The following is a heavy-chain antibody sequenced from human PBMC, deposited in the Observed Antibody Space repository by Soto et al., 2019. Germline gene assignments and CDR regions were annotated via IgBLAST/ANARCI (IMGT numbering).Heavy chain of an antibody. V-gene: IGHV2-5*02. D-gene: IGHD2-15*01. CDR2: IYWDDDK. J-gene: IGHJ4*02. CDR1: GFSLSSSGVG. CDR3: ARLVVAGITYYVDS. Sequence: QITLKESGPTLVKPTQTLTLTCTFSGFSLSSSGVGVGWIRQPPGKALEWLTFIYWDDDKRYSPSLKSRLTITKATSHNPVVLTLTNMDPVDTATYYCARLVVAGITYYVDSWGQGTLLTVSS.